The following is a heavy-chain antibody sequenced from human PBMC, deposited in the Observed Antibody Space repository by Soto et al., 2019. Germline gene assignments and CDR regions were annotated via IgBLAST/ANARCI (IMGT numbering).Heavy chain of an antibody. CDR3: ATLGRADYPPLAA. D-gene: IGHD4-17*01. CDR2: ISSRGTDI. V-gene: IGHV3-30*14. J-gene: IGHJ5*02. Sequence: GGSLRLSCEASGFLFSTSTLNWVRRAPGKGLEWVAEISSRGTDIYYADSVKGRFTISRDDSKNTLYLLLDRVKSDDTAVYFCATLGRADYPPLAAWGQGTLVTVSS. CDR1: GFLFSTST.